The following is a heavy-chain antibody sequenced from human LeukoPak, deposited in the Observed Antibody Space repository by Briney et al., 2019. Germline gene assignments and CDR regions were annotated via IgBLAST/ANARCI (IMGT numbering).Heavy chain of an antibody. D-gene: IGHD5-18*01. J-gene: IGHJ4*02. CDR2: IYYSGST. CDR1: GGSISSSSCY. Sequence: SETLSLTCTVSGGSISSSSCYWGWIRQPPGKGLEWIGSIYYSGSTYYNPSLKSRVTISVDTSKNQFSLKLSSVTAADTAVYYCARLIVDTAMVPFDYWGQGTLVTVSS. CDR3: ARLIVDTAMVPFDY. V-gene: IGHV4-39*01.